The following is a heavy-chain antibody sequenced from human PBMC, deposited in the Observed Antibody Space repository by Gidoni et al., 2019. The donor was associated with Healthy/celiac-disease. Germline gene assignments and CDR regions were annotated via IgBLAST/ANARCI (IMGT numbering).Heavy chain of an antibody. V-gene: IGHV3-33*01. D-gene: IGHD6-13*01. Sequence: QVQLVASGGGVVQPGRSLRLSCAAYGFTFSSYGMHWVRQAPGKGLEWVAVIWYDGSNKYYADSVKGRFTISRDNSKNTLYLQMNSLRAEDTAVYYCARDEEQQLALGYWGQGTLVTVSS. CDR3: ARDEEQQLALGY. J-gene: IGHJ4*02. CDR1: GFTFSSYG. CDR2: IWYDGSNK.